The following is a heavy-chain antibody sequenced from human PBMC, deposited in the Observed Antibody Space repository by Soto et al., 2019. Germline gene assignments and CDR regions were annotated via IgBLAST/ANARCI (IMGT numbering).Heavy chain of an antibody. Sequence: GGSLRLSCAAPGFTVSSNYMSWVRQAPGKGLEWVSVIHSGGNTYYADSVKGRFTISRDNSKNTLYLQMNSLRAEDTAVYYCARIDYGDDFWGRGALVTVSS. CDR3: ARIDYGDDF. D-gene: IGHD4-17*01. J-gene: IGHJ4*02. CDR1: GFTVSSNY. CDR2: IHSGGNT. V-gene: IGHV3-66*01.